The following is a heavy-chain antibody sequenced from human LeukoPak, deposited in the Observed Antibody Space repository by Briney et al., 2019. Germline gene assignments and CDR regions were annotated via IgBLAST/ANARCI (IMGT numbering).Heavy chain of an antibody. CDR3: ARHVAYRRWYYFDH. CDR2: MFPRDSDV. V-gene: IGHV5-51*01. CDR1: GYSFTDYW. J-gene: IGHJ4*02. Sequence: GESLKISCKASGYSFTDYWIGWVRQMPGKGPEFMGIMFPRDSDVRYSPSFQGLVTISADKSTSNAYLQWSSLKASDSAMYYCARHVAYRRWYYFDHWGQGALVTVSS. D-gene: IGHD2-15*01.